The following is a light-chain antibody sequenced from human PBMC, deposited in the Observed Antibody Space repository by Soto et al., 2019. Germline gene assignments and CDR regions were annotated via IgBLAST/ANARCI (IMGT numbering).Light chain of an antibody. CDR1: SSDLGTSNY. J-gene: IGLJ2*01. CDR2: DVT. Sequence: QSVLTQPRSVSGSPGQSVTISCTGTSSDLGTSNYVSWYQHHPGKAPKLIIYDVTQRPSGVPDRFSGSKSDNTASLTISGLQAEDEADYYCCSYAVNYAVFGGGTQLTVL. V-gene: IGLV2-11*01. CDR3: CSYAVNYAV.